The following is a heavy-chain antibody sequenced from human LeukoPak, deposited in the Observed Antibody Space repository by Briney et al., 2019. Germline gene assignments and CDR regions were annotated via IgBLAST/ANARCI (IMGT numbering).Heavy chain of an antibody. V-gene: IGHV4-34*01. Sequence: NPSETLSLTCAVYGGSFSAYYWSCIRQPPGKGLEWIGEISCWEGTNYNPSLKSRVTISVDTSKDQFSLKLSSVTAADTGVYYCARQNGYFEWSPLRYYGMDVWGKGTTVTVSS. D-gene: IGHD3-9*01. J-gene: IGHJ6*04. CDR2: ISCWEGT. CDR1: GGSFSAYY. CDR3: ARQNGYFEWSPLRYYGMDV.